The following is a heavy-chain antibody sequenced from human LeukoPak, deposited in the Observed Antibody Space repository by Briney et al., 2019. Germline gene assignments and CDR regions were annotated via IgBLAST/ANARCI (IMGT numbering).Heavy chain of an antibody. V-gene: IGHV4-61*01. Sequence: SETLSLTCTVSGGSISSSSYYWGWIRQPPGKGLEWIGYIYYSGSTHYNSSLKSRVTISLDTSRNQFSLKLSSVTAADTAVYYCARDNYDSSGRYYYMDVWGKGTTVTISS. J-gene: IGHJ6*03. CDR3: ARDNYDSSGRYYYMDV. D-gene: IGHD3-22*01. CDR2: IYYSGST. CDR1: GGSISSSSYY.